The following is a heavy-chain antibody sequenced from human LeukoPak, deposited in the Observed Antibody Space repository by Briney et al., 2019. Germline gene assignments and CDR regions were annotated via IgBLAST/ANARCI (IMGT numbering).Heavy chain of an antibody. D-gene: IGHD2-15*01. V-gene: IGHV3-7*01. J-gene: IGHJ4*02. Sequence: PGGSLRLSCAASGFTFSDYWMTWVRQAPGKGLEWVANIKQGGSDKYYLDSVKGRLTISRDNSKNTLYLQMNSLRAEDTAVYYCARDPRCSGGSCYLVGFDYWGQGTLVTVSS. CDR1: GFTFSDYW. CDR2: IKQGGSDK. CDR3: ARDPRCSGGSCYLVGFDY.